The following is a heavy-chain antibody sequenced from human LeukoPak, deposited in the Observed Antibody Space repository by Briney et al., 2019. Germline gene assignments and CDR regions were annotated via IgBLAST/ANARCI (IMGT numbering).Heavy chain of an antibody. CDR1: GGSFSGYY. D-gene: IGHD6-13*01. Sequence: PSETLSLTCAVYGGSFSGYYWSWIRQPPGKGLEWIGEINHSGSTNYNPSLKSRVTISVDTSKNQFSLKLSSVTAADTAVYYCARDRKGSDSSSWYLSGATEEGFDYRGQGTLVTVSS. CDR2: INHSGST. CDR3: ARDRKGSDSSSWYLSGATEEGFDY. V-gene: IGHV4-34*01. J-gene: IGHJ4*02.